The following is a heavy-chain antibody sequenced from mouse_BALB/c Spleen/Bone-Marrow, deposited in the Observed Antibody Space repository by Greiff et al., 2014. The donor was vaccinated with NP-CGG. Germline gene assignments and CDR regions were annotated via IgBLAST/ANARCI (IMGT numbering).Heavy chain of an antibody. V-gene: IGHV5-15*02. D-gene: IGHD1-3*01. Sequence: EVMLVESGGGLVQPGGSRKLSCAASGFTFSDYGMAWVRQAPGKGPEWVAFISNLAYSIYYADTVTGRFTISRENAKNTLYLEMSSLRSEDTAMYYCARDNFYFDYWGQGTTLTVSS. CDR2: ISNLAYSI. CDR3: ARDNFYFDY. CDR1: GFTFSDYG. J-gene: IGHJ2*01.